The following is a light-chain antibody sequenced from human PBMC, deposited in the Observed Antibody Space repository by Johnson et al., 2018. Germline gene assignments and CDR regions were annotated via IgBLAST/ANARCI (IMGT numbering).Light chain of an antibody. Sequence: QSVLTQPPSVSAAPGQKVTISCSGSSSNIGNNYVSWYQQLPGTAPKLLLYENNKRPSGIPDRFSGSKSGTSATLGITGLQTGDEADYYCGTWDSSLSDGNVFGTGTKVTVL. CDR2: ENN. J-gene: IGLJ1*01. V-gene: IGLV1-51*02. CDR1: SSNIGNNY. CDR3: GTWDSSLSDGNV.